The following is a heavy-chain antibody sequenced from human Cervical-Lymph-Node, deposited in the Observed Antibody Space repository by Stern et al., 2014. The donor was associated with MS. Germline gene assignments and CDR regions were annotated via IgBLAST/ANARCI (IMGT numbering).Heavy chain of an antibody. J-gene: IGHJ4*02. Sequence: QVQLVQSGVEVQKPGASVKVSCTASGYTFINYGIGWVRQAPGQGLEWMGWISVHNGKTKYAQNLQGRVTMTTDTSTSTVYMELRSLRSDDTAVYYCASFVATGGSGSFDYWGQGTLVTVSS. V-gene: IGHV1-18*01. CDR1: GYTFINYG. CDR3: ASFVATGGSGSFDY. CDR2: ISVHNGKT. D-gene: IGHD3-10*01.